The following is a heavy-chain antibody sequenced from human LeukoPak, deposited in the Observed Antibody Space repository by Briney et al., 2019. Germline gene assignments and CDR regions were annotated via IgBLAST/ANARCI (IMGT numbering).Heavy chain of an antibody. Sequence: PGGSLRLSCAASGFTFSSYSMNWVRQAPGKGLDWVSSISSSSTYIYYADSVKGRFTISRDNAKNSLYLQMNSLRAEDTAVYYCARDQMAGYSSGWYPFDYWGQGTLVTVSS. CDR3: ARDQMAGYSSGWYPFDY. CDR2: ISSSSTYI. J-gene: IGHJ4*02. V-gene: IGHV3-21*01. D-gene: IGHD6-19*01. CDR1: GFTFSSYS.